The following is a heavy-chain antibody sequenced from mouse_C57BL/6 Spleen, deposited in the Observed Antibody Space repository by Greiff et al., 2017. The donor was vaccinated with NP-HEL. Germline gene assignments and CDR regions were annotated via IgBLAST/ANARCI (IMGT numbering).Heavy chain of an antibody. CDR2: ISYDGSN. CDR1: GYSITSGYY. CDR3: AREGDLAWFAY. Sequence: EVQLQQSGPGLVKPSQSLSLTCSVTGYSITSGYYWNWIRQFPGNKLEWMGYISYDGSNNYNPSLKNRLSITRDTSKNQFFLKLNSVTTEDTATYYCAREGDLAWFAYWGQGTLVTVSA. V-gene: IGHV3-6*01. J-gene: IGHJ3*01.